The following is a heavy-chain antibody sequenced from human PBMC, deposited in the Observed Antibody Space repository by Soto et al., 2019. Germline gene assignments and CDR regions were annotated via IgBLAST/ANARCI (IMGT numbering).Heavy chain of an antibody. J-gene: IGHJ3*01. V-gene: IGHV3-48*02. CDR3: VRDYAYAFDF. CDR1: GFTFTTYS. Sequence: EVQLVESGGGLVQPGGSLRLSCAASGFTFTTYSMNWVRQAPGKGLEWISYISRRGNDKYYAASVKGRFTISRDNGKNSLSLQVNSMIDGDTAMYYCVRDYAYAFDFWGQGAMVTVSS. CDR2: ISRRGNDK. D-gene: IGHD4-17*01.